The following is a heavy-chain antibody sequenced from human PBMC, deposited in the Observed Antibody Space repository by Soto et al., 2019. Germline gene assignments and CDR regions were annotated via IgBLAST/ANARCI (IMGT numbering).Heavy chain of an antibody. CDR3: ARGPRVSSTGTGAH. CDR1: GFTFSAYW. CDR2: ISDDGSTA. V-gene: IGHV3-74*01. D-gene: IGHD1-1*01. J-gene: IGHJ4*02. Sequence: GSLRLSCAVSGFTFSAYWMHWVRQVPGKGLTWVSRISDDGSTATYADSVKGRFVISRDNAKNSLYLEMNTLRVDDSGLYYCARGPRVSSTGTGAHWGRGTLVTISS.